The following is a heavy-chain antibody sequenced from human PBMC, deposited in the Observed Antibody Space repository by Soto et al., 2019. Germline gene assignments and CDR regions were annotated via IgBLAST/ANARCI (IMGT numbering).Heavy chain of an antibody. CDR2: ISGSGGST. D-gene: IGHD6-19*01. V-gene: IGHV3-23*01. Sequence: PGGSLRLSCAASGFTFSSYAVSWVRQAPGKGLEGVSAISGSGGSTYYADSVKGRFTIARDNSKNTLYLQMNSLRAEDTAVYYCAKDSAVAGPYYFDYWGQGTLVTVSS. CDR3: AKDSAVAGPYYFDY. J-gene: IGHJ4*02. CDR1: GFTFSSYA.